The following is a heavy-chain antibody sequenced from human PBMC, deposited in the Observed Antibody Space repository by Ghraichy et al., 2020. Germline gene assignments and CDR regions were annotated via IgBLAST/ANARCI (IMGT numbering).Heavy chain of an antibody. CDR3: TTEYDSSGYDYYGMDV. V-gene: IGHV3-15*01. Sequence: VGRIKSKTDGGTTDYAAPVKGRFTISRDDSKNTLYLQMHSLKTEDTAVYYCTTEYDSSGYDYYGMDVWGQG. J-gene: IGHJ6*02. D-gene: IGHD3-22*01. CDR2: IKSKTDGGTT.